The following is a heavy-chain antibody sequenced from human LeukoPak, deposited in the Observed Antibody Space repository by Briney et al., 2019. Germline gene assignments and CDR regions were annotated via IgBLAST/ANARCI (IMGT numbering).Heavy chain of an antibody. Sequence: TPGGSLRLSCAASGFTFSDYYMSWIRQAPGKGLEWVSYISSSGSTIYYADSVKGRFTISRDNAKNSLYLQMNSLRAEDTAVYYCARGVSYYDILTGYYPPLFDYWGQGTLVTVSS. CDR2: ISSSGSTI. D-gene: IGHD3-9*01. CDR1: GFTFSDYY. CDR3: ARGVSYYDILTGYYPPLFDY. V-gene: IGHV3-11*01. J-gene: IGHJ4*02.